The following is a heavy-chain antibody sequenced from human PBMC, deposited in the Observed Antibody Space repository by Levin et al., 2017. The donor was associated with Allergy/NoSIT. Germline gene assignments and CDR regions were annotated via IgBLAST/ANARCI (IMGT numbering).Heavy chain of an antibody. J-gene: IGHJ4*02. CDR1: GFTFETYA. Sequence: GESLKISCTASGFTFETYAMNWVRQAPGKGLEWLAYISGGSYKIHYAGSVQGRFTVSRDNARNSVYLQMDSLTAEDTAVYYCARGGGRSAAAGAGAVVGDYWGQGTLVTVSS. CDR2: ISGGSYKI. CDR3: ARGGGRSAAAGAGAVVGDY. D-gene: IGHD1-26*01. V-gene: IGHV3-48*04.